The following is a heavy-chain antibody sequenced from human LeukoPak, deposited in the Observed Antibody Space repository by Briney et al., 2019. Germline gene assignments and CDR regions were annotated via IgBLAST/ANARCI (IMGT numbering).Heavy chain of an antibody. CDR3: ARGAYYYDRFGY. D-gene: IGHD3-22*01. Sequence: SETLSLTCTVPGGSISSGSYYWSWIRQPAGKGLEWIGRIYTSGSTNYNPSLKSRVTISVDTSKNQFSLKLSSVTAADTAVYYCARGAYYYDRFGYWGQGTLVTVSS. CDR2: IYTSGST. V-gene: IGHV4-61*02. J-gene: IGHJ4*02. CDR1: GGSISSGSYY.